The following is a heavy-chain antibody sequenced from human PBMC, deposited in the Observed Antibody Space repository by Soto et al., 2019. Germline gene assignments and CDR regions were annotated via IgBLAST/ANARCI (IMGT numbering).Heavy chain of an antibody. CDR2: INSDGSST. Sequence: EVQLVESGGGLVQPGGSLRLSCAPSGFTFRSYWMHWVRQAPGKGLVWVSSINSDGSSTSYAGSVKGRFTISRDNAKNTLYLQMNSLRAEDTAVYYCARHLAGNRDYWGKGTLVTVSS. V-gene: IGHV3-74*01. D-gene: IGHD3-3*02. J-gene: IGHJ4*02. CDR1: GFTFRSYW. CDR3: ARHLAGNRDY.